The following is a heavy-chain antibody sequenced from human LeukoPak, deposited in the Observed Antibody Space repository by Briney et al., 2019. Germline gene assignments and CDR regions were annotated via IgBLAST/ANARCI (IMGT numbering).Heavy chain of an antibody. D-gene: IGHD3-22*01. CDR2: IYYSGST. CDR1: GGSISSYY. J-gene: IGHJ6*02. V-gene: IGHV4-59*01. CDR3: ASHYDSSGYYYPNYYYYGMDA. Sequence: SETLSLTCTVSGGSISSYYWSWIRQPPGKGLEWIGYIYYSGSTNYNPSLKSRVTISVDTSKNQFSLKLSSVTAADTAVYYCASHYDSSGYYYPNYYYYGMDAWGQGTTVTVSS.